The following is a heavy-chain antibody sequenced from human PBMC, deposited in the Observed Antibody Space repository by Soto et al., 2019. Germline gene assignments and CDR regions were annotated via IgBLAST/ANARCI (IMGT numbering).Heavy chain of an antibody. CDR1: GFTFSSCA. D-gene: IGHD3-22*01. J-gene: IGHJ6*02. Sequence: SLRLSCAASGFTFSSCAMSWVRQAPGKGLEWVSAISGSGGSTYYADSVKGRFTISRDNSKNTLYLQMNSLRAEDTAVYYCAKDPVVNYYDSSGYYRNYYYGMDVWGQGTTVTVSS. V-gene: IGHV3-23*01. CDR2: ISGSGGST. CDR3: AKDPVVNYYDSSGYYRNYYYGMDV.